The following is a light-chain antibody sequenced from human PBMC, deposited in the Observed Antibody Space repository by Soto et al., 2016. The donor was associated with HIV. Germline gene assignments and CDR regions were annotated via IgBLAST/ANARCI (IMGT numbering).Light chain of an antibody. Sequence: DIQMTQSPSSLSASLGDRVTITCRASQTINTHLNWYQLKPGKAPKLLLYAASRLESGVPSRFSGSGSGTDYTLTISSLQPEDFATYYCQQYYSTPWTFGQGTKVEIK. CDR2: AAS. CDR1: QTINTH. V-gene: IGKV1-NL1*01. CDR3: QQYYSTPWT. J-gene: IGKJ1*01.